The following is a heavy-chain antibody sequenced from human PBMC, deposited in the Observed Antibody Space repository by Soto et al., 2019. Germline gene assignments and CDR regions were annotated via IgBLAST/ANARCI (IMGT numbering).Heavy chain of an antibody. V-gene: IGHV1-69*13. CDR1: GGTFSSYA. J-gene: IGHJ5*02. D-gene: IGHD6-6*01. CDR2: IIPIFGTA. Sequence: EASVKVSCKASGGTFSSYAISWVRQAPGQGLEWMGGIIPIFGTANYAQKFQGRVTITADESTSTAYMELSSLRSEDTAVYYCARTEGRYSSSLNWFDPWGQGTLVTVSS. CDR3: ARTEGRYSSSLNWFDP.